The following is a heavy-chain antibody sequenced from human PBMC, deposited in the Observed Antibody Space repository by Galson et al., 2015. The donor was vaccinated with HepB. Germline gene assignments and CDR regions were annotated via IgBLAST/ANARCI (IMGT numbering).Heavy chain of an antibody. CDR3: AKMDEGLPSFVDY. CDR2: ISGGGGST. V-gene: IGHV3-23*01. J-gene: IGHJ4*02. D-gene: IGHD4-11*01. Sequence: SLRLSCAASGFTFNNYAMSWVRQAPGKGLDWVSSISGGGGSTYYADSVKGRFTISRDNSKSTLYLQMYSLRAEDTAVYSCAKMDEGLPSFVDYWGQGTLVTVSS. CDR1: GFTFNNYA.